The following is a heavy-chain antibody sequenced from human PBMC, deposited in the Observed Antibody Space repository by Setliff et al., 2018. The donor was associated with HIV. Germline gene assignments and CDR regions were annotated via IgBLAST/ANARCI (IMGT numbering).Heavy chain of an antibody. D-gene: IGHD6-13*01. J-gene: IGHJ5*02. V-gene: IGHV4-38-2*02. Sequence: TLSLTCTVTGYSISSGYYWAWIRQPPGKGLEWIANIYHSGSTYYNPSLKSRVTISLDTSKNHFSLKLSSVTAADTAMYYCAKNPYSIRSFWFDPWGQGTLVTVSS. CDR1: GYSISSGYY. CDR3: AKNPYSIRSFWFDP. CDR2: IYHSGST.